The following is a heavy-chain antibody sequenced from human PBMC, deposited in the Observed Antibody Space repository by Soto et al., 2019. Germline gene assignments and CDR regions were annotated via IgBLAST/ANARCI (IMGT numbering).Heavy chain of an antibody. V-gene: IGHV3-33*01. Sequence: GGSLRLSCAASGFTFSSYGMHWVRQAPGKGLEWVAVIWYDGSNKYYADSVKGRFTISRDNSKNTLYLQMNSLRAEDTAVYYCARTLYDFTTPHHSYYYGMDVWGQGTTVTVSS. D-gene: IGHD3-3*01. CDR3: ARTLYDFTTPHHSYYYGMDV. CDR1: GFTFSSYG. CDR2: IWYDGSNK. J-gene: IGHJ6*02.